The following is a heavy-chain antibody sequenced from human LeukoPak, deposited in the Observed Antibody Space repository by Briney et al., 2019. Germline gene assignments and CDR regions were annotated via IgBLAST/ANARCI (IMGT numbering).Heavy chain of an antibody. J-gene: IGHJ3*02. CDR1: GSRFTSYW. CDR2: IYPGESDT. CDR3: ARRVCSSTSCYAGSTDAFDI. Sequence: GEALKISCKGSGSRFTSYWIGWVRPMPGKGVGWMGIIYPGESDTRYSPSFQGQVTISADKSISTAYLQWSSLKASDTAMYYCARRVCSSTSCYAGSTDAFDIWGQGTMVTVSS. V-gene: IGHV5-51*01. D-gene: IGHD2-2*01.